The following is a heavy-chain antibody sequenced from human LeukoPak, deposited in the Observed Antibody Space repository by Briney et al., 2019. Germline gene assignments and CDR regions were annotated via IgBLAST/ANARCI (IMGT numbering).Heavy chain of an antibody. D-gene: IGHD3-22*01. J-gene: IGHJ4*02. CDR2: ISSSGSTI. Sequence: LSLTCAVYGGSFSGYYMSWIRQAPGKGLEWVSYISSSGSTIYYADSVKGRFTISRDNAKNSLYLQMNSLRAEDTAVYYCARDMGDDSSGYYPSLFFDYWGQGTLVTVSS. CDR3: ARDMGDDSSGYYPSLFFDY. CDR1: GGSFSGYY. V-gene: IGHV3-11*01.